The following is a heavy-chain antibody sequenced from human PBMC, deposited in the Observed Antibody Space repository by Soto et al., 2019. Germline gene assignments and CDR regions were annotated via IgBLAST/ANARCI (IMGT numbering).Heavy chain of an antibody. J-gene: IGHJ6*02. CDR1: GFTFSSYA. Sequence: VGSLRLSCAASGFTFSSYAMSWVRQAPGKGLEWVSAISGSGGSTYYADSVKGRFTISRDNSKNTLYLQMNSLRAEDTAVYYCAKDPRTIYYYYGMDVWGQGTTVTVSS. CDR3: AKDPRTIYYYYGMDV. V-gene: IGHV3-23*01. CDR2: ISGSGGST. D-gene: IGHD1-7*01.